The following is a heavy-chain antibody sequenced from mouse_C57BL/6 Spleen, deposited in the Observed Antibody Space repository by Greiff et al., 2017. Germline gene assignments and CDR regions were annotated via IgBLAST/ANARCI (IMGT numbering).Heavy chain of an antibody. CDR3: ARERGYDGFDY. V-gene: IGHV5-4*01. Sequence: EVHLVESGGGLVKPGGSLKLSCAASGFTFSSYAMSWVRQTPEKRLEWVATISDGGSYTYYPDNVKGRFTISRDNAKNNLYLQMSHLKSEDTAMYYCARERGYDGFDYWGQGTTLTVSS. J-gene: IGHJ2*01. CDR2: ISDGGSYT. CDR1: GFTFSSYA. D-gene: IGHD2-2*01.